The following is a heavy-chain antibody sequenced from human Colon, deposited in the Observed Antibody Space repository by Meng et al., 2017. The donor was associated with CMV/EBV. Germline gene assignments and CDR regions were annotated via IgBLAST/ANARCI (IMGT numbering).Heavy chain of an antibody. CDR1: GYTFSDYH. CDR2: INSNSGAT. J-gene: IGHJ4*02. V-gene: IGHV1-2*02. Sequence: VQLVQSGAEVKKPGASVKVSCKTSGYTFSDYHIHWVRQAPGQGLEWMGWINSNSGATDYAQKFQGRFTMTRDTSITTVYMELSSLRSDDTAAYYCARDPSGSRVPFDYWGQGSLVTVSS. CDR3: ARDPSGSRVPFDY. D-gene: IGHD1-26*01.